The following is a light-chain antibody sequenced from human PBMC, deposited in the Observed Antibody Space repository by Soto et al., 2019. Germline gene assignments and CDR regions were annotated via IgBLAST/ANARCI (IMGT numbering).Light chain of an antibody. CDR1: NLGNKY. J-gene: IGLJ3*02. CDR2: QDT. CDR3: QAWDSGTMV. V-gene: IGLV3-1*01. Sequence: SYELTQPPSMSVSPGQTASITCSGDNLGNKYVCWYQQKPGQSPVLVVYQDTNRPSGIPERFSGSNSGNTATLTISGTQPLDEADYYCQAWDSGTMVFGGGTSSPS.